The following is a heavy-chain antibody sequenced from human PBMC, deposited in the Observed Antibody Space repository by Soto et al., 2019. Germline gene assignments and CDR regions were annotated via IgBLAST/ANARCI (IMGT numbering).Heavy chain of an antibody. CDR3: ARDMVRGLYPEYFQH. J-gene: IGHJ1*01. CDR1: GFTVSSNY. D-gene: IGHD3-10*01. V-gene: IGHV3-66*01. Sequence: GGSLRLSCAASGFTVSSNYMSWVRQAPGKGLEWVSVIYSGGSTYYADSVKGRFTISRDNSKNTLYLQMNSLRAEDTAVYYCARDMVRGLYPEYFQHWGQGTLVTAPQ. CDR2: IYSGGST.